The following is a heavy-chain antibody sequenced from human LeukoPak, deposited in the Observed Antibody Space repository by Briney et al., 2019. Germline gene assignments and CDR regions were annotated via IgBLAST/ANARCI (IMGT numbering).Heavy chain of an antibody. D-gene: IGHD3-9*01. CDR2: INPNSGGT. CDR3: ARDAGGYDILPGYFDL. CDR1: GYTFTGYY. Sequence: ASVKVSCKASGYTFTGYYMHWVRQAPGQGLEWMGWINPNSGGTNYAQKFQGWVTMTRDTSISTAYMELSRLRSDDTAVYYCARDAGGYDILPGYFDLWGRGTLVTVSS. V-gene: IGHV1-2*04. J-gene: IGHJ2*01.